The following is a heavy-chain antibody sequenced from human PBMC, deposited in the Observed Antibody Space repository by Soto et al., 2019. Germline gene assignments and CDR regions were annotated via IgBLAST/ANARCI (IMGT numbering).Heavy chain of an antibody. CDR3: ARLEGLATISYYFDF. CDR1: DDSINSDKYY. D-gene: IGHD5-12*01. CDR2: IYYRGNA. J-gene: IGHJ4*02. V-gene: IGHV4-39*01. Sequence: PSETLSLTCSVSDDSINSDKYYWGWIRQPPGKGLEWIGSIYYRGNAYYNPSLQTRVTISLDKSKSQYSLKLNSVTAADSAVYFCARLEGLATISYYFDFWGPGALVTVSS.